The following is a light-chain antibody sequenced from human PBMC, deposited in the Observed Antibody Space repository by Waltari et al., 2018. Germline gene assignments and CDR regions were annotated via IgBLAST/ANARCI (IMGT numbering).Light chain of an antibody. V-gene: IGLV2-14*03. CDR3: SSYTSSSTQV. Sequence: QSALTQPASVSGSPGQSITISCTGTSSAVGGYTYVSWYQQHPGKAPKLMIYDVSNRPSGVSNRFSGSKSGNTASLTISGLQAEDEADYYCSSYTSSSTQVFGSGTKVTVL. CDR1: SSAVGGYTY. J-gene: IGLJ6*01. CDR2: DVS.